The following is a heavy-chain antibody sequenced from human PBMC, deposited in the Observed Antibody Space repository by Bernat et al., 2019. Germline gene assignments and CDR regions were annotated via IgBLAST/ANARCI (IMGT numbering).Heavy chain of an antibody. CDR3: ARVRYSNSYYYHYMDV. D-gene: IGHD6-6*01. J-gene: IGHJ6*03. Sequence: QVQLQQSGPGLVKPSQTLSLTCAISGDSVSSNSGAWNWIRQSPSRGLEWLGRTYYWSKWYNVYAPSVKSRITINPDTSKNQFSLQLDSLTPEDTAVYYCARVRYSNSYYYHYMDVWGNGTTVTVSS. CDR1: GDSVSSNSGA. V-gene: IGHV6-1*01. CDR2: TYYWSKWYN.